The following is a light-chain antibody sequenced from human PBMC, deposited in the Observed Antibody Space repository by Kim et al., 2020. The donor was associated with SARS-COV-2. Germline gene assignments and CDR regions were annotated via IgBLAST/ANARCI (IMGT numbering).Light chain of an antibody. CDR1: NIGEKG. Sequence: SYELTQPPSVSVAPGQTARIPCGGDNIGEKGVPWYEQKPGQAPVMVIFNDVDRPSGIPERFSGTNSGNTATLTICRVEAGDEAVYYCKVWDRNSDHVIFAAGNELTVL. J-gene: IGLJ2*01. CDR2: NDV. CDR3: KVWDRNSDHVI. V-gene: IGLV3-21*04.